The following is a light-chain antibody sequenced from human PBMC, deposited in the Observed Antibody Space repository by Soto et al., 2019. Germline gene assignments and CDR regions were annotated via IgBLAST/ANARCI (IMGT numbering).Light chain of an antibody. CDR2: GAS. V-gene: IGKV3-20*01. CDR3: QQYGSSTGFT. Sequence: EIVLTQSPDTLSLSPGERATLSCRASQSVSSTYLAWYQQKPGQAPTLLIYGASSRATGVPDRFSGSGSGTDFTLTISRLEPEDFAMYYCQQYGSSTGFTFGPGTKVDIK. J-gene: IGKJ3*01. CDR1: QSVSSTY.